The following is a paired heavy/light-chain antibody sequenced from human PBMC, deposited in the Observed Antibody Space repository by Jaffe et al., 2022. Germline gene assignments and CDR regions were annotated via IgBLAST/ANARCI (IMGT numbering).Light chain of an antibody. J-gene: IGLJ2*01. CDR2: EDS. CDR1: ALPKKY. Sequence: SYELTQPPSVSVSPGQTARITCSGDALPKKYAYWYQQKSGQAPVLVIYEDSKRPSGIPERFSGSSSGTMATLTISGAQVEDEADYYCYSTDSSGNHRGVFGGGTKLTVL. CDR3: YSTDSSGNHRGV. V-gene: IGLV3-10*01.
Heavy chain of an antibody. V-gene: IGHV3-15*01. J-gene: IGHJ6*03. CDR2: IKSKTDGGTT. D-gene: IGHD2-2*01. Sequence: EVQLVESGGGLVKPGGSLRLSCAASGFTFSNAWMSWVRQAPGKGLEWVGRIKSKTDGGTTDYAAPVKGRFTISRDDSKNTLYLQMNSLKTEDTAVYYCTTSGAVVPAAMPGYYYYYYMDVWGKGTTVTVSS. CDR1: GFTFSNAW. CDR3: TTSGAVVPAAMPGYYYYYYMDV.